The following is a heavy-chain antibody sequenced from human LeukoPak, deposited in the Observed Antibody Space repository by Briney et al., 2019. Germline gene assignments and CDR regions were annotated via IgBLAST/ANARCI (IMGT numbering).Heavy chain of an antibody. V-gene: IGHV1-58*01. CDR1: GFTFTSSA. J-gene: IGHJ4*02. CDR2: IVVVSGNT. D-gene: IGHD3-22*01. CDR3: AASPDYYDSSGYSYYFDY. Sequence: GTSVKVSCKASGFTFTSSAVQWVRQARKQRLEWIGWIVVVSGNTNYAQKFQERVTITRDMSTSTAYMELSSLRSEDTAVYYCAASPDYYDSSGYSYYFDYWGQGTLVTVSS.